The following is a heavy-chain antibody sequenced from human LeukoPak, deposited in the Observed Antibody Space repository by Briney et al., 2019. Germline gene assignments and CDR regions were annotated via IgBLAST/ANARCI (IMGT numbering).Heavy chain of an antibody. Sequence: GGSLRLSCAASGFSFSTYAMSWVRQAPGKGLEWVSGISGSGGSTYYADSVKGRFTISRDNSKNTLYLQMNSLRAEDTAVYYCAKDPHSMVRGVLDYWGQGTLVTVSS. V-gene: IGHV3-23*01. CDR2: ISGSGGST. CDR3: AKDPHSMVRGVLDY. CDR1: GFSFSTYA. D-gene: IGHD3-10*01. J-gene: IGHJ4*02.